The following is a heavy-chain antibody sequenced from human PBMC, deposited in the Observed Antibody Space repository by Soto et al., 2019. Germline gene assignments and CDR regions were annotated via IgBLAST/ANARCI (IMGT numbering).Heavy chain of an antibody. V-gene: IGHV4-39*01. J-gene: IGHJ4*02. CDR1: GGSISSSSYY. Sequence: QLQLQESGPGLVKPSETLSLTCTVSGGSISSSSYYWGWIRQPPGKGLEWIGSIYYSGSTYYNPSLKRRLPISVDTSKNQFSLKLSSVTAADTAVYYCARLSSSSYRSHWGQGTLVTVSS. D-gene: IGHD6-13*01. CDR3: ARLSSSSYRSH. CDR2: IYYSGST.